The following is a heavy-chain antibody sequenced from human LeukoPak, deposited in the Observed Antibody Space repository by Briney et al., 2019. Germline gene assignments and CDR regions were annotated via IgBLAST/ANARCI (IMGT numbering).Heavy chain of an antibody. CDR3: AKDLYSSGWYYFDY. CDR2: ISGSGGST. D-gene: IGHD6-19*01. Sequence: GGSLRLSCAASGFTFNNYAMSWVRQAPGKRLEWVSAISGSGGSTYSEESVKGRLTISRDNYKKTLYLQMNSLRAEDTAVYYCAKDLYSSGWYYFDYWGQGTLVTGSS. V-gene: IGHV3-23*01. CDR1: GFTFNNYA. J-gene: IGHJ4*02.